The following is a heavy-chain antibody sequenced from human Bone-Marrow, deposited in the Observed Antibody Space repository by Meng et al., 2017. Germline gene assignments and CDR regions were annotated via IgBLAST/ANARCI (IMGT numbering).Heavy chain of an antibody. CDR2: INHSGST. CDR3: ARSHGVY. Sequence: SETLSLTCAVYGGSFSGYYWSWIRQPPGKGLEWIGEINHSGSTNYNPSLKSRVTISVDTSKNQFSLKLSSVTAADTAVYYCARSHGVYWGRGTLVTVSS. V-gene: IGHV4-34*01. CDR1: GGSFSGYY. J-gene: IGHJ4*02. D-gene: IGHD2-8*01.